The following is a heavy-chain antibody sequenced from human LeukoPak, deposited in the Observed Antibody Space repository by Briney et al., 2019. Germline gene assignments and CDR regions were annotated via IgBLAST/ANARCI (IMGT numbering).Heavy chain of an antibody. D-gene: IGHD3-10*01. J-gene: IGHJ1*01. CDR1: GFTFNNYN. V-gene: IGHV3-23*01. CDR3: AKAGGLAIEYFQH. Sequence: GGSLRLSCAASGFTFNNYNMNWVRQAPGKGLEYVSGISSGGTRYDADSVRGRFTISRDNSRNTLYLQMSSLRAEDTAIYYCAKAGGLAIEYFQHWGQGTLVTVSS. CDR2: ISSGGTR.